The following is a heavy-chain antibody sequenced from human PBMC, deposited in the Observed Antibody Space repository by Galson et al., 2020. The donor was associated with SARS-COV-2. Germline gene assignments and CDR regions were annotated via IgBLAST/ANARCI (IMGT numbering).Heavy chain of an antibody. CDR2: IGTAGDT. V-gene: IGHV3-13*01. CDR3: ARGATANYYYYMDV. D-gene: IGHD4-4*01. Sequence: GESLKISCAASGFTFSSYDMHWVRQATGKGLEWVSAIGTAGDTYYPGSVKGRFTISRENAKNSLYLQMNSLRAGDTAVYYCARGATANYYYYMDVWGKGTTVTVSS. CDR1: GFTFSSYD. J-gene: IGHJ6*03.